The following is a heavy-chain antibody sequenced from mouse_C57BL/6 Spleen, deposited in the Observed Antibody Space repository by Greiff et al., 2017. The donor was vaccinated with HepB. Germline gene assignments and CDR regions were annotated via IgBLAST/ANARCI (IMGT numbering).Heavy chain of an antibody. J-gene: IGHJ1*03. CDR3: ARSANWAGYFDV. Sequence: QVQLQQPGAELVMPGASVKLSCKASGYTFTSYWMHWVKQRPGQGLEWIGEIDPSDSYTNYNQKFKGKSTLTVDKSSSTAYMQLSSLTSEDSAVYYCARSANWAGYFDVWGTGTTVTVSS. D-gene: IGHD4-1*01. V-gene: IGHV1-69*01. CDR2: IDPSDSYT. CDR1: GYTFTSYW.